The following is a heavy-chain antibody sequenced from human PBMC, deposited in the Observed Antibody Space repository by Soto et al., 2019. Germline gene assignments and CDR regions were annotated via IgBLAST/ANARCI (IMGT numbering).Heavy chain of an antibody. CDR2: IIPIFGTP. CDR3: PSVRDGYNYIFDY. Sequence: QVQLVQSGAEVKKPGSSVKVSCKASGGTFNTYSISWVRQAPGQGLEWMGGIIPIFGTPNYAQKFQGRVTITADASTSTGYMALTSLRSEDTAVYYCPSVRDGYNYIFDYWGQGTLVTVSS. J-gene: IGHJ4*02. CDR1: GGTFNTYS. V-gene: IGHV1-69*12. D-gene: IGHD5-12*01.